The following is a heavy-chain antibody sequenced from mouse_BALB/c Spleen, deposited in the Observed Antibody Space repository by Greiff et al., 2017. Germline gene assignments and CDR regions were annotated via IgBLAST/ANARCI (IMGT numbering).Heavy chain of an antibody. CDR3: ARGGTTVVAPYAMDY. J-gene: IGHJ4*01. Sequence: QVQLQQSGPELVKPGASVKISCKASGYAFSSSWMNWVKQRPGQGLEWIGRIYPGDGDTNYNGKFKGKATLTADKSSSTAYMQLSSLTSVDSAVYFCARGGTTVVAPYAMDYWGQGTSVTVSS. V-gene: IGHV1-82*01. D-gene: IGHD1-1*01. CDR2: IYPGDGDT. CDR1: GYAFSSSW.